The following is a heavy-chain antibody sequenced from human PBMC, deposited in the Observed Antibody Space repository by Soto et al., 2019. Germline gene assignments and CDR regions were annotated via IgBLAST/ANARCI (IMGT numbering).Heavy chain of an antibody. Sequence: SGGSLRLSCAASGFTFSSYGMHWVRQAPGKGLEWVAVISYDGSNKYYADSVKGRFTISRDNSKNTLYLQMNSLRAEDTAVYYYAKDEAAAGIGDLWGRGTLVTVSS. CDR2: ISYDGSNK. CDR3: AKDEAAAGIGDL. D-gene: IGHD6-13*01. CDR1: GFTFSSYG. J-gene: IGHJ2*01. V-gene: IGHV3-30*18.